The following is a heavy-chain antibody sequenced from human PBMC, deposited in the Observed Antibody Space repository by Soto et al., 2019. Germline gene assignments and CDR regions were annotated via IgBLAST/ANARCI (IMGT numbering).Heavy chain of an antibody. Sequence: QVQLQESGPGLVKPSETLSLTCTVSGGSISSYYWSWIRQPPGKGLDWIGYSYYSGSTNYNPSLKSRVPISVDTSKNQFSLKLSFVTAADTAVYYCARDRMVNIVGVAAALPMGYYYYGMDVWGQGTTVTVSS. V-gene: IGHV4-59*01. CDR3: ARDRMVNIVGVAAALPMGYYYYGMDV. CDR1: GGSISSYY. CDR2: SYYSGST. J-gene: IGHJ6*02. D-gene: IGHD2-2*01.